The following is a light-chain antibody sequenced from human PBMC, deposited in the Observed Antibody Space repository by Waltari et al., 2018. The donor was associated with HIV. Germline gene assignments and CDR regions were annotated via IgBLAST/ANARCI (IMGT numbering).Light chain of an antibody. CDR3: AAWDNYLNAWV. J-gene: IGLJ3*02. CDR2: ESD. V-gene: IGLV1-47*01. Sequence: QSVLTQPPSTSATPGQRVTILCSGASSNIGSHFVSWYQHPPGAPPKLLISESDRRPSVVPDRFSGSESGTSASLAISGLRSEDEADYYCAAWDNYLNAWVFGGGTRVTVL. CDR1: SSNIGSHF.